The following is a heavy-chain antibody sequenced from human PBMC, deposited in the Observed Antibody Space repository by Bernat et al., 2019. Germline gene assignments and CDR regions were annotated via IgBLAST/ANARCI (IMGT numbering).Heavy chain of an antibody. V-gene: IGHV2-5*02. CDR2: IYWDDDK. J-gene: IGHJ4*02. D-gene: IGHD3-22*01. Sequence: QITLKESGPTLVKPTQTLTLTCTFSGFSLSTSGVGVGWIRQPPGKALEWLALIYWDDDKRYSPSLKSRLTITKDTSKNQVVLTMTNMDPVDTATYYCAQSQYYYDSSSYELFDYWGQGTLVTVSS. CDR1: GFSLSTSGVG. CDR3: AQSQYYYDSSSYELFDY.